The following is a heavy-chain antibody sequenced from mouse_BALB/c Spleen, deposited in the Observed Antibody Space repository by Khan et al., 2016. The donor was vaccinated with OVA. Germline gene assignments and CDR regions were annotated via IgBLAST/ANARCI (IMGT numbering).Heavy chain of an antibody. D-gene: IGHD1-1*01. J-gene: IGHJ1*01. V-gene: IGHV1-85*01. CDR3: ARHDNGGFVYWYFDV. CDR1: DYTFTSFG. Sequence: QVQLQQSGAELVKPGGSGKLSCEASDYTFTSFGINWVRQGPEQGLEWIGWIFPGDDSTNYNEKVKGKATLTSDKSYSTAYMQLSRLTSEDSAVYCCARHDNGGFVYWYFDVWGAGTTVTVSS. CDR2: IFPGDDST.